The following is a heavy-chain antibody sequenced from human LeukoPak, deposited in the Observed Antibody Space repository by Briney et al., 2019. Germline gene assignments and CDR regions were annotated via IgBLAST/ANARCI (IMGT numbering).Heavy chain of an antibody. J-gene: IGHJ5*02. Sequence: NPSETLSLTCTVSGGSISSDYYWGWIRQPPGKGLEGIGSIHHSGRTYYNPSLKSRVTISVDASKNQFSLKLSSLTAADTAVYYCARDHLANLASRLFDPWGQGTLVTVSS. CDR2: IHHSGRT. V-gene: IGHV4-38-2*02. CDR1: GGSISSDYY. CDR3: ARDHLANLASRLFDP. D-gene: IGHD3-3*01.